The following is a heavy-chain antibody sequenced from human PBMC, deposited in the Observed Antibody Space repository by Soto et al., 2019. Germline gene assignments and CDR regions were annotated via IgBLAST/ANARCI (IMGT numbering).Heavy chain of an antibody. CDR2: IYHSGST. V-gene: IGHV4-30-2*01. D-gene: IGHD4-17*01. Sequence: PSETLSLTCAVSGGSISSGGYSWSWIRQPPGKGLEWIGYIYHSGSTYYNPSLKSRVTISVDRSKNQFSLKLSSVTAADTAVYYCARERVGHYGESSGFDYWGQGTLVTVSS. J-gene: IGHJ4*02. CDR1: GGSISSGGYS. CDR3: ARERVGHYGESSGFDY.